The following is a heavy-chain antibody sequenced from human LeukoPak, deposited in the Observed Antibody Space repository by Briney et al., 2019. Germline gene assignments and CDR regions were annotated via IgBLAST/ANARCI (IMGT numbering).Heavy chain of an antibody. CDR2: ISYDGSNK. V-gene: IGHV3-30*18. J-gene: IGHJ6*02. D-gene: IGHD3-10*01. Sequence: TGGSLRLSCAASGFTFSSYGMHWVRQAPGKGLEWVAVISYDGSNKYYADSVKGRFTISRDNSKNTLYLQMNSLRAEDTAVYYCAKDRSMVRGVDHYYYYGMDVWGQGTTVTVSS. CDR3: AKDRSMVRGVDHYYYYGMDV. CDR1: GFTFSSYG.